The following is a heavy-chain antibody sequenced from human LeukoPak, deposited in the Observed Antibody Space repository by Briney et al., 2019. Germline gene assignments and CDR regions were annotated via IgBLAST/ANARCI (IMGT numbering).Heavy chain of an antibody. CDR3: ARGSPFTIFGVVNRGNYYMDV. Sequence: SETLSRTCAFYGGSFSGCDWRLTRQPPVKRLEWIGEINHDGSTNYNPSLKSRVTISLDTSKKLFSLKVSSVSAADTAVYYCARGSPFTIFGVVNRGNYYMDVWGRGTTVTVSS. CDR1: GGSFSGCD. CDR2: INHDGST. J-gene: IGHJ6*03. V-gene: IGHV4-34*01. D-gene: IGHD3-3*01.